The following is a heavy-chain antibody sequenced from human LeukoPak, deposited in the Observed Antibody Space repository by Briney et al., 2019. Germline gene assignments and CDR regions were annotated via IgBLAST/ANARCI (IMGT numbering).Heavy chain of an antibody. CDR3: ARDLADAYYYGMDV. D-gene: IGHD6-13*01. CDR1: RFTFSSYA. Sequence: AGGSLRLSCAASRFTFSSYAMHWVRQAPGKGLEWAAVISYDGSNKYYADSVKGRFTISRDNSKNTLYLQMNSLRAEDTAVYYCARDLADAYYYGMDVWGQGTTVTVSS. CDR2: ISYDGSNK. V-gene: IGHV3-30-3*01. J-gene: IGHJ6*02.